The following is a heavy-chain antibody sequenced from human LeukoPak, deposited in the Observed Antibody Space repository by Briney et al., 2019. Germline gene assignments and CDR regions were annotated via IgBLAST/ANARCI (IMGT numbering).Heavy chain of an antibody. D-gene: IGHD6-25*01. Sequence: GGSLRLSCAASRFTFSNYVMSWVRQAPGKGLEWVSAITGSSDSTWYADSVKGRFTISRDNSKNTLYLQMNSLRAEDTAVYYCAKGSSSARPYYIDYWGQGTPVTVSS. J-gene: IGHJ4*02. CDR1: RFTFSNYV. CDR3: AKGSSSARPYYIDY. V-gene: IGHV3-23*01. CDR2: ITGSSDST.